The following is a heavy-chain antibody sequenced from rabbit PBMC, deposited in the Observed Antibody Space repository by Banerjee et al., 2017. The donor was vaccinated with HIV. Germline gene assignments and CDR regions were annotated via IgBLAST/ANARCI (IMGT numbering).Heavy chain of an antibody. V-gene: IGHV1S40*01. Sequence: QSLEESGGDLVKPGASLTLTCKASGFTLSNYWICWVRQAPGKGLVWIECIYTSSGNTVYASWAKGRFTISKTASTTVTLQMTSLTAADTATYLCARDLAGVIGWNCNLWGQGTLVTV. CDR2: IYTSSGNT. CDR1: GFTLSNYW. CDR3: ARDLAGVIGWNCNL. D-gene: IGHD4-1*01. J-gene: IGHJ4*01.